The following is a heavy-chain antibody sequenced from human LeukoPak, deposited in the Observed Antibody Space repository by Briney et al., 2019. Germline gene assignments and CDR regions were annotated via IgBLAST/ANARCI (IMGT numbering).Heavy chain of an antibody. V-gene: IGHV4-59*01. D-gene: IGHD3-9*01. CDR3: ARWPVLRYFDWLSTDAFDI. CDR1: GGSISSYY. CDR2: IYYSGST. J-gene: IGHJ3*02. Sequence: PSETLSLTCTVSGGSISSYYWSWIRQPPGKGQEWIGYIYYSGSTNYNPSLKSRVTISVDTSKNQFSLKLSSVTAADTAVYYCARWPVLRYFDWLSTDAFDIWGQGTMVTVSS.